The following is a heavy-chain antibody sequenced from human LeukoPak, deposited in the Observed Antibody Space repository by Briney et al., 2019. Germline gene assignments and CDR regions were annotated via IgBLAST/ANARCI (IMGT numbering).Heavy chain of an antibody. Sequence: PGGSLRLSCAVSGFTVSSNYMSWVRQAPGKGLEWVSVIYSGTNTYYADSVKGRFIISRDNPKNMLYLQMNSLRAEDTAVYYCAKDSSYYGMDVWGQGTTVTVSS. J-gene: IGHJ6*02. D-gene: IGHD6-6*01. CDR2: IYSGTNT. CDR1: GFTVSSNY. V-gene: IGHV3-53*01. CDR3: AKDSSYYGMDV.